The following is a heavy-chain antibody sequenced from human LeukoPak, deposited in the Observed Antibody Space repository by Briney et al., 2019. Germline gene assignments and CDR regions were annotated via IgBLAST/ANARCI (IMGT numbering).Heavy chain of an antibody. V-gene: IGHV4-59*01. CDR1: GGSISSYY. CDR2: IYYSGTT. D-gene: IGHD5-18*01. J-gene: IGHJ5*02. CDR3: ARDSRIYSYGYWFDP. Sequence: SETLSLTCTVSGGSISSYYWSWVRQPPGKGLEWIGYIYYSGTTNYNPSLKNRVTISVDTSKNQFSLKLSSVTAADTAVYYCARDSRIYSYGYWFDPWGQGTLVTVSS.